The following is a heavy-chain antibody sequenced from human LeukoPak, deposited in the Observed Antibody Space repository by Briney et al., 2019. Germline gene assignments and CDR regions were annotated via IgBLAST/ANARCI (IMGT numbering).Heavy chain of an antibody. D-gene: IGHD5-12*01. CDR3: ARDPGYSGYDNQDY. CDR2: INPSGGST. Sequence: ASVKVSCKVSGYTLTELSMHWVRQAPGQGLEWMGIINPSGGSTSYAQKFQGRVTMTRDMSTSTVYKELSSLRSEDTAVYYCARDPGYSGYDNQDYWGQGTLVTVSS. V-gene: IGHV1-46*01. CDR1: GYTLTELS. J-gene: IGHJ4*02.